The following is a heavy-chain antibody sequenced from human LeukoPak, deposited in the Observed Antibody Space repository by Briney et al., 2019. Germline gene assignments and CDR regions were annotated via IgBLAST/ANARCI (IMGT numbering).Heavy chain of an antibody. J-gene: IGHJ4*02. Sequence: PSQTLSLTCAVSGGSISSGGYSWSWIRQPPGKGLEWIGEINHSGSTNYNPSLKSRVTISVDTSKNQFSLKLSSVTAADTAVYYCARTGYSSGWYFDYWGQGTLVTVSS. CDR1: GGSISSGGYS. CDR3: ARTGYSSGWYFDY. CDR2: INHSGST. D-gene: IGHD6-19*01. V-gene: IGHV4-30-2*02.